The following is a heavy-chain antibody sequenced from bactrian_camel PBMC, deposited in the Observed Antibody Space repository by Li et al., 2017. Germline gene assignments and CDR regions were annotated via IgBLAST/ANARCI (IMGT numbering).Heavy chain of an antibody. CDR3: AAGPRGGWALCSAAGFKSAGFPY. Sequence: VQLVESGGDSVQPGGSLRLSCVASGFPFSANHMSWVRQPPGKKLEWVSSITASGTTSYSNSVRGRFTISRDNAKNTLYLQMNSLKPEDTAMYYCAAGPRGGWALCSAAGFKSAGFPYWGQGTQVTVS. D-gene: IGHD3*01. CDR1: GFPFSANH. CDR2: ITASGTT. V-gene: IGHV3S40*01. J-gene: IGHJ4*01.